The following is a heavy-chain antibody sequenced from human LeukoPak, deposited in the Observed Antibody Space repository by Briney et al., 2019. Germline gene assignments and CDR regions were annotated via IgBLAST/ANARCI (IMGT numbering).Heavy chain of an antibody. Sequence: ASVKVSCKASGYTFTSYYMHWVRQAPGQGLEWMGIINPSGGSTSYAQKFQGRVTMTRDTSISTAYTELSRLRSDDTAVYYCARGSGWADFDYWGQGTLVTVSS. J-gene: IGHJ4*02. D-gene: IGHD6-19*01. V-gene: IGHV1-46*01. CDR3: ARGSGWADFDY. CDR2: INPSGGST. CDR1: GYTFTSYY.